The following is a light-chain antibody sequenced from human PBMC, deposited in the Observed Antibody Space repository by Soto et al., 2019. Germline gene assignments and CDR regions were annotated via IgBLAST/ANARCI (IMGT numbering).Light chain of an antibody. J-gene: IGKJ4*02. CDR3: QKRNNWPPVT. CDR1: QSVSRH. CDR2: DAS. Sequence: ELVLTQSPATLSLSPAARATLSCRSSQSVSRHLAWYQQKPGQAPRLLIYDASNRATGIPARFSGSGSGTDFTLTIRSLEPEDLAVYYCQKRNNWPPVTFGGGTKVDIK. V-gene: IGKV3-11*01.